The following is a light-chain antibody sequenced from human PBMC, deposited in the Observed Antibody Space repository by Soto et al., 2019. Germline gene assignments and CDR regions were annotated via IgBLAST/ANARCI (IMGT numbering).Light chain of an antibody. CDR2: GAS. J-gene: IGKJ1*01. CDR3: QQYDTSPRT. CDR1: QSVSSNY. V-gene: IGKV3-20*01. Sequence: EVMLTQSAGILSLSPGERATLSYRASQSVSSNYLAWYQQKSGQAPRLLIFGASNRATGIPDRFSGSGSGTDFTLTIRRLEPEDFAVYYCQQYDTSPRTFGQGTKVEFK.